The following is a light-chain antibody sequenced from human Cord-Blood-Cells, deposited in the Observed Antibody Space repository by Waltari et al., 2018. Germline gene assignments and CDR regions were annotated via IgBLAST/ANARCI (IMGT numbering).Light chain of an antibody. CDR2: EGS. Sequence: QSALTQPASVSGSPGQSITISCTGTSSDVGSYNLVSWYQQHPGKAPQLMIYEGSKRPSGVSNRFSGSKSGNTPSLTISGLQAEDEADYYCCSYAGSSTFVVFGGGTKLTVL. CDR1: SSDVGSYNL. CDR3: CSYAGSSTFVV. V-gene: IGLV2-23*01. J-gene: IGLJ2*01.